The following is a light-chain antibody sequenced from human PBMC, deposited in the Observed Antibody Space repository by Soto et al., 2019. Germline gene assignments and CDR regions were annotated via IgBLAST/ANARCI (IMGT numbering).Light chain of an antibody. V-gene: IGLV2-14*01. CDR1: SSDVGGYNY. CDR3: SSYTISSTWV. J-gene: IGLJ3*02. CDR2: EVI. Sequence: QSALTQPASVSGSPGQSITISCTGTSSDVGGYNYVSWYQQHPGKAPKLIIYEVINRPSGVSNRFSGSKSGNTAPLTISGLQAEDEADYYCSSYTISSTWVFGGGTKLTVL.